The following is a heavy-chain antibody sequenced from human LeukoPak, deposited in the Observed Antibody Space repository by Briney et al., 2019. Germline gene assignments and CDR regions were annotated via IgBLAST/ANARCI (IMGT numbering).Heavy chain of an antibody. J-gene: IGHJ2*01. CDR1: GFTFSSYS. D-gene: IGHD3-22*01. Sequence: GGSLRLSCAASGFTFSSYSMNWVRQAPGKGLEWVSSISSGSSYIYYADSVKGRFTISRDNAKNLLYLQMNSLRAEDTAVYYCASSNYYDSSGYYYGRWYFDLWGRGTLVAVSS. V-gene: IGHV3-21*01. CDR3: ASSNYYDSSGYYYGRWYFDL. CDR2: ISSGSSYI.